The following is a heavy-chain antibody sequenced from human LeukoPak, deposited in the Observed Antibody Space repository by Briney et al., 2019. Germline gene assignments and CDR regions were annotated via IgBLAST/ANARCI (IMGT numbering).Heavy chain of an antibody. CDR2: IYPGDSDT. CDR1: GYSFTSYW. V-gene: IGHV5-51*01. D-gene: IGHD3-22*01. CDR3: ARLNYDSSGMPDAFDI. Sequence: GESLKISCKGFGYSFTSYWIGWVRQMPGKGLEWMGIIYPGDSDTRYSPSFQGQVTISADKSISTAYLQWSSLKASDTAMYYCARLNYDSSGMPDAFDIWGQGTMVTVSS. J-gene: IGHJ3*02.